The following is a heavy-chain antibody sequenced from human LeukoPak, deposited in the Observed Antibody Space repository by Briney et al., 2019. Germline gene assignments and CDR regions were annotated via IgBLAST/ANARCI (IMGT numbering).Heavy chain of an antibody. CDR1: GFAFSSYA. D-gene: IGHD3-22*01. CDR2: IGGGGGRT. CDR3: AKDFYDSSGSRYDY. J-gene: IGHJ4*02. Sequence: GGSLRLSCTASGFAFSSYAMSWVRQAPGVGLEWVSAIGGGGGRTWHADSVRGRFTISRDNSKNTLFMQMNSLRAEDTAVYYCAKDFYDSSGSRYDYWGQGTLVTVSS. V-gene: IGHV3-23*01.